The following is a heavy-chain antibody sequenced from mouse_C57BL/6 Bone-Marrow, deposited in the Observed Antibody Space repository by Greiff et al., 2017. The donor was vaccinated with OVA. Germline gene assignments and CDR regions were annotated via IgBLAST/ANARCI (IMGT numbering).Heavy chain of an antibody. D-gene: IGHD1-1*02. CDR1: GFTFSSYA. V-gene: IGHV5-4*01. CDR3: ARDLWGDMDY. CDR2: ISDGGSYT. J-gene: IGHJ4*01. Sequence: EVKVVESGGGLVKPGGSLKLSCAASGFTFSSYAMSWVRQTPEKRLEWVATISDGGSYTYYPDNVKGRFTISRDNAKNHLYLQMSHLKSEDTAMYYCARDLWGDMDYWGQGTSVTVSA.